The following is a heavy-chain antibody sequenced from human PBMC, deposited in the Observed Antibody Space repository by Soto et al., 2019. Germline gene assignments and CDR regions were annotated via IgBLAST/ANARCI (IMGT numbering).Heavy chain of an antibody. J-gene: IGHJ4*02. V-gene: IGHV1-46*03. CDR1: GYTFTSYY. CDR3: ARGPLWVGVVHD. CDR2: INPSGGST. Sequence: ASVKVSCKASGYTFTSYYMHWVRQAPGQGLEWMGIINPSGGSTTFAQKFQGRVTLTRDTSTSTVYMELSSLRSEDTAVYYCARGPLWVGVVHDWGQGTLVTVSS. D-gene: IGHD3-10*01.